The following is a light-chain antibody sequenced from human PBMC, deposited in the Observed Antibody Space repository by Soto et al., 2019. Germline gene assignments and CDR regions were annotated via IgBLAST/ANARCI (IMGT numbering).Light chain of an antibody. CDR1: QGLSSY. J-gene: IGKJ5*01. Sequence: DIQMTQSPSSLSASVGDRVTITFRASQGLSSYLAWYQQKPGKAPNLLIYAAFTLQSGVPSRFSGSGSGTEFTLTISSLQPEDFATYYCQQLKSYPITFGQGTRLEIK. CDR3: QQLKSYPIT. CDR2: AAF. V-gene: IGKV1-9*01.